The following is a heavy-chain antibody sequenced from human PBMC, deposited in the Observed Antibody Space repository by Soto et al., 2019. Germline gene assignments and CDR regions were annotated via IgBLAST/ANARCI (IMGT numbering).Heavy chain of an antibody. Sequence: QVQLQESGPGLLRPSQTLSLTCTVSGASVSSGIYYWSWIRQHPGKGLEWIGYIHYTGSTSYNPSLESRFTLSIDTSNNQFSLKLTSVIAADPAVYFCAREGLPSVTTGDLWGQGTLVIVSS. V-gene: IGHV4-31*03. CDR3: AREGLPSVTTGDL. J-gene: IGHJ5*02. CDR1: GASVSSGIYY. D-gene: IGHD4-17*01. CDR2: IHYTGST.